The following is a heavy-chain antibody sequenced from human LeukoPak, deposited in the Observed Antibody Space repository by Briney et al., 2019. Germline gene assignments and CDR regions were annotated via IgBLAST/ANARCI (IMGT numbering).Heavy chain of an antibody. CDR2: VRTRGDPT. CDR1: GFRFDSYP. Sequence: GSLRLSCAASGFRFDSYPMNWVRQPPGKGMEWLSNVRTRGDPTSYADSVRGRFTIPRDNAKKSLFLQINSLRVEDTAVYFCVRDVDYAFDYWGQGVLVTVSS. D-gene: IGHD4-17*01. CDR3: VRDVDYAFDY. J-gene: IGHJ4*02. V-gene: IGHV3-48*01.